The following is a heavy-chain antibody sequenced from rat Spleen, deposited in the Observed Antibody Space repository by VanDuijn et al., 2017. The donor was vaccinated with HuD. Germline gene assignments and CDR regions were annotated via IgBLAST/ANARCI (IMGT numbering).Heavy chain of an antibody. CDR1: GFTFSNYY. J-gene: IGHJ2*01. CDR3: ARRTPFDY. V-gene: IGHV5-25*01. Sequence: EVQLVESGGGLVQPGRSMKLSCAASGFTFSNYYMAWVRQAPTKGLAWVASISTGGGNTYYRDSVKGRFTISRDNAKSTLYLQMDSLRSEDTATYYCARRTPFDYWGQGVMVTVSS. CDR2: ISTGGGNT.